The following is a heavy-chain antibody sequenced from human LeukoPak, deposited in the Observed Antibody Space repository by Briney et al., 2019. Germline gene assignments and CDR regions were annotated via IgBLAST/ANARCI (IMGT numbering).Heavy chain of an antibody. CDR1: GGSISSSNW. V-gene: IGHV4-4*02. CDR2: IYHSGST. D-gene: IGHD6-13*01. Sequence: PSGTLSLTCAVSGGSISSSNWWSWVRQPPGKGLEWIGEIYHSGSTNYNPSLKSRVTISVDTSKNQFSLKLSSVTAADTAVYYCARLVPALWYFDLWGRGTLVTVSS. J-gene: IGHJ2*01. CDR3: ARLVPALWYFDL.